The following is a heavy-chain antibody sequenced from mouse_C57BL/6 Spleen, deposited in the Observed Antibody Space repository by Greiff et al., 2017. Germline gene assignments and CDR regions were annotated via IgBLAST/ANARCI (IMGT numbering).Heavy chain of an antibody. D-gene: IGHD1-1*01. Sequence: EVQLQQSGPELVKPGASVKISCKASGYSFTDYNMNWVKQSTGKSLEWIGVINPNYGTTSYNQKFKGKATLTVDQSSSTAYMQLNSLTSEDSAVYYWARAAITTEGAWDAMDYWGQGTSVTVSS. J-gene: IGHJ4*01. CDR3: ARAAITTEGAWDAMDY. CDR2: INPNYGTT. CDR1: GYSFTDYN. V-gene: IGHV1-39*01.